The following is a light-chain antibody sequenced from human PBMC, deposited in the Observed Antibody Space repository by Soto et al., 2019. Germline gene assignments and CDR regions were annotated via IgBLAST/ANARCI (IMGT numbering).Light chain of an antibody. Sequence: QLVLTQPPSASGTPGQRVTISCSGSSSNIGSNYVYWYQQLPGTAPKLVIYRNNQRPSGVPDRFSGSKSGTSASLAISGLRSDDEADYYCAAWDDSLSGVVFGGGTQLTVL. CDR2: RNN. CDR3: AAWDDSLSGVV. J-gene: IGLJ2*01. V-gene: IGLV1-47*01. CDR1: SSNIGSNY.